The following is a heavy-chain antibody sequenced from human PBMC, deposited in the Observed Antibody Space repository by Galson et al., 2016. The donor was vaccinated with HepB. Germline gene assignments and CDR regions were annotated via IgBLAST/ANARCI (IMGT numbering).Heavy chain of an antibody. CDR1: GFTFSRYG. V-gene: IGHV3-33*01. J-gene: IGHJ4*02. CDR2: MWSDGSNK. CDR3: AREVGIAAAATYDY. D-gene: IGHD6-13*01. Sequence: SLRLSCAASGFTFSRYGMHWVRQAPGKGLEWVALMWSDGSNKYYADSVKGRFTISRDNSKNTASLQMSSLRAEDRAVYYCAREVGIAAAATYDYWGQGTLVTVSS.